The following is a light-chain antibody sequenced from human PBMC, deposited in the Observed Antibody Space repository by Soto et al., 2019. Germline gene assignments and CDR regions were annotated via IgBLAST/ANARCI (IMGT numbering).Light chain of an antibody. CDR3: AAWDDSLNAAYV. J-gene: IGLJ1*01. Sequence: QSVLTQPPSASGTPGQRVTISCXGXXXXIGSNTVNWYQQLPGTAPKLLIYSNNQRPSGVPDRFSGSKSGTSASLAISGLQSEDEADYYCAAWDDSLNAAYVFGTGTKLTVL. V-gene: IGLV1-44*01. CDR2: SNN. CDR1: XXXIGSNT.